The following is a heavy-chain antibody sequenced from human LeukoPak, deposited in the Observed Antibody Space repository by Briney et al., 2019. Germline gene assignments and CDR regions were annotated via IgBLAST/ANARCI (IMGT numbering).Heavy chain of an antibody. CDR3: ARQEVGAGYCSSTSCAEPHWFDP. CDR2: ILYSGST. CDR1: GGSISSTSY. Sequence: NPSETLSLTCTVSGGSISSTSYWGWIRQPPGKGLEWIGTILYSGSTFYNPSLKSRVTISVDTSKNQFSLKLNSVTAADTAVYYCARQEVGAGYCSSTSCAEPHWFDPWGQGTLVTVSS. J-gene: IGHJ5*02. V-gene: IGHV4-39*01. D-gene: IGHD2-2*01.